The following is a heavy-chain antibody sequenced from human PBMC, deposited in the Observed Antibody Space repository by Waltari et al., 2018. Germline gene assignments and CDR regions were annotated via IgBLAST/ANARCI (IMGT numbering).Heavy chain of an antibody. J-gene: IGHJ4*02. CDR2: INQNGSET. V-gene: IGHV3-7*01. Sequence: VQLVESGGGVVQPGGSLRLSCAASGFTFGNYWMTWLRPAPGKGLEWVASINQNGSETYDMGSAKGRLTTSRDNAKNTLHLQMNSLYYWAKGEVLYPTWGQGTLVIVSS. CDR1: GFTFGNYW. CDR3: PT. D-gene: IGHD2-8*02.